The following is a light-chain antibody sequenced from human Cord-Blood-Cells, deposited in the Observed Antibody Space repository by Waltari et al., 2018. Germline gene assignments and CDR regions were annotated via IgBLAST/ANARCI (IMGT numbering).Light chain of an antibody. CDR1: SSDVGGYNY. CDR2: DVS. J-gene: IGLJ2*01. Sequence: QSALTQPASVSGSPGQSITISCTGTSSDVGGYNYVSWYQQHPGKAPKLMIYDVSKRASGVSNRFSGSKSGNTASLTISGLQAEDEADYYCSSYTRSSTLVFGGGTKLTVL. CDR3: SSYTRSSTLV. V-gene: IGLV2-14*01.